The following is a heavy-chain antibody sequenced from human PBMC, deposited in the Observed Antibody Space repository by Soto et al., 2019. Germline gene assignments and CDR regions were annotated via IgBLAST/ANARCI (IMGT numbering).Heavy chain of an antibody. Sequence: EVQLLESGGGLVQPGGSLRLSCAASGFTFSSYAMSWVRQAPGKGLEWVSRINGDGSSTSNADPVKGRFTISRDNAKNTLYLEMNSLRAEVTAVYYCARESMWAPDYWGQGTLVAVSS. J-gene: IGHJ4*02. D-gene: IGHD1-26*01. CDR2: INGDGSST. V-gene: IGHV3-74*01. CDR3: ARESMWAPDY. CDR1: GFTFSSYA.